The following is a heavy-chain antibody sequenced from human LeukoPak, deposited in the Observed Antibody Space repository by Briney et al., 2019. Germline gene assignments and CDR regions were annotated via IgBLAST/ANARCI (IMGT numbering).Heavy chain of an antibody. Sequence: SETLSLTCTVSGGPISSNSYYWGWIRQPPGKGLEWIGCIYYTGSTYYNPSLKSRVTISADTSKNQFSLKLSSVTAADTAVYYCARASYFYDTSGWVPFDYWGQGTLVTVSS. V-gene: IGHV4-39*07. J-gene: IGHJ4*02. CDR2: IYYTGST. CDR3: ARASYFYDTSGWVPFDY. D-gene: IGHD3-22*01. CDR1: GGPISSNSYY.